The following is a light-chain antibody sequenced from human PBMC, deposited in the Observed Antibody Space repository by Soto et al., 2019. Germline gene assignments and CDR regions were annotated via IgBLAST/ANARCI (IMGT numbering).Light chain of an antibody. V-gene: IGKV3-15*01. CDR1: QSVSSS. CDR3: QQYNGWPQALT. J-gene: IGKJ4*01. CDR2: GAS. Sequence: ETVMTQSPATLSVSPGETATLSCRASQSVSSSLAWYQQRPGQAPRLLISGASTRAAGVPARFSGSGSGTEFTLTISSLQSEDFAVYYCQQYNGWPQALTFGGGTKVEIK.